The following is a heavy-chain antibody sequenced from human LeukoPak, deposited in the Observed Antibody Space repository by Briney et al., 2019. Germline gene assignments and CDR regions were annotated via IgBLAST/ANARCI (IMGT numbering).Heavy chain of an antibody. J-gene: IGHJ1*01. V-gene: IGHV1-69*13. CDR1: GGTVSSYA. CDR2: IIPIFGTA. CDR3: TTYRAEYFQH. Sequence: GASVKVSCKASGGTVSSYAISWVRQAPGQGLEWMGGIIPIFGTANYAQKFQGRVTITADESTSTAYMELSSLRAEDTAVYYCTTYRAEYFQHWGQGTLVTVSS.